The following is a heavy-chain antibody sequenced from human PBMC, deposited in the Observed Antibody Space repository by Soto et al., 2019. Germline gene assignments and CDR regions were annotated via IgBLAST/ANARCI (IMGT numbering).Heavy chain of an antibody. V-gene: IGHV4-59*01. D-gene: IGHD1-1*01. J-gene: IGHJ6*02. CDR3: ARFQRATTNYYYYYYGMDV. CDR1: GGSISSYY. Sequence: ETLSLTCTVSGGSISSYYWSWIRQPPGKGLEWIGYIYYSGSTNYNPSLKSRVTISVDTSKNQFSLKLSSVTAADTAVYYCARFQRATTNYYYYYYGMDVWGQGTTVTVSS. CDR2: IYYSGST.